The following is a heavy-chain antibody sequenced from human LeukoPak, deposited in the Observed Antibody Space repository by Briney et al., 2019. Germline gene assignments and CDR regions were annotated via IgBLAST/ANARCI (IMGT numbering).Heavy chain of an antibody. V-gene: IGHV4-39*01. J-gene: IGHJ4*01. CDR2: IYYSGST. D-gene: IGHD6-19*01. CDR3: VRRILGGSGWTFDY. Sequence: SETLSLTCTVSGGSISSSDYYWGWIRQPPGKRLEWIGSIYYSGSTYYNPSLRSRVTISADTSKNQFSLKLSSVTAADTAVYYCVRRILGGSGWTFDYWGHGTLVTVSS. CDR1: GGSISSSDYY.